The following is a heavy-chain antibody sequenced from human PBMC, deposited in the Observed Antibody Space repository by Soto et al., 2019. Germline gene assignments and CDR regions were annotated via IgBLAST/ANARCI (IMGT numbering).Heavy chain of an antibody. Sequence: QVQLVQSGAEVKKPGSSVKVSCKASGGTFSSYAISWVRQAPGQGLEWMGGIIAIFGTTNYAQKFQGRVTITADESTSTAYMELSGLRSEDTAVYYCARERGGAIIVGVTGSFDVWGQGTMVTVSS. V-gene: IGHV1-69*01. CDR1: GGTFSSYA. CDR2: IIAIFGTT. J-gene: IGHJ3*01. CDR3: ARERGGAIIVGVTGSFDV. D-gene: IGHD1-26*01.